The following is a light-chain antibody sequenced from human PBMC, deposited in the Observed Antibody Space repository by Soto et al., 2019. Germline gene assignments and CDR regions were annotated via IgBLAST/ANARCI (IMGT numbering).Light chain of an antibody. CDR1: SSDVGGYNY. Sequence: QSALTQPRSVSGSPGQSVTVSCTGTSSDVGGYNYVSWSQQHPGKAPKLIIFDVNQRPSGVPDRFSGSKYGNTASLTISGLQAEDEADYYCCSYAGNYTWVFGGGTKLTVL. V-gene: IGLV2-11*01. CDR3: CSYAGNYTWV. CDR2: DVN. J-gene: IGLJ3*02.